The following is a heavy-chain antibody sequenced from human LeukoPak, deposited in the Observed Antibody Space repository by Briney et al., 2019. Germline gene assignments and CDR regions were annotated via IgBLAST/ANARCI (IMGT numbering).Heavy chain of an antibody. D-gene: IGHD3-3*01. CDR2: INGRGGST. V-gene: IGHV3-23*01. Sequence: PGGSLRLSCAASGFTFSNYAMSWVRQAPGKGLEWVSSINGRGGSTYYADSVKGRFTISRDNSKNTLYLQMNSLRADDTAIYYCAKGAYHDDWGQGTLVTVSS. CDR3: AKGAYHDD. CDR1: GFTFSNYA. J-gene: IGHJ4*02.